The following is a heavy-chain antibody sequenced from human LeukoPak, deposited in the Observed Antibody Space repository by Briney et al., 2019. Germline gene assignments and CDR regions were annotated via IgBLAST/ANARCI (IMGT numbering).Heavy chain of an antibody. J-gene: IGHJ4*02. CDR1: GFTFSSYG. V-gene: IGHV3-33*01. Sequence: PGRSLRLSCAASGFTFSSYGMHWVRQAPDKGLEWVAVIWYDGNNKYYADSVKGRFTISRDNSKNTLYLQMNSLRAEDTAVYYCARSSYPYYFDYWGQGTLVTVSS. CDR2: IWYDGNNK. CDR3: ARSSYPYYFDY. D-gene: IGHD6-19*01.